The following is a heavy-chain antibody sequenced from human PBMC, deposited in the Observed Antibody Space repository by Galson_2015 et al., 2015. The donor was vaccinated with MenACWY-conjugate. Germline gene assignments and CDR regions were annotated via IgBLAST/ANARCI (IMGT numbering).Heavy chain of an antibody. D-gene: IGHD3-9*01. CDR2: TSYPSWWFT. J-gene: IGHJ4*02. CDR3: AREVLNIFDS. CDR1: GDSVSGPNVA. Sequence: CAISGDSVSGPNVAWNWIRQSPSRGLEWLGRTSYPSWWFTNYAMSVTRRLAISPDTSENQVTLQLNSVTPEDTAVYYCAREVLNIFDSWGQGTLVTVSS. V-gene: IGHV6-1*01.